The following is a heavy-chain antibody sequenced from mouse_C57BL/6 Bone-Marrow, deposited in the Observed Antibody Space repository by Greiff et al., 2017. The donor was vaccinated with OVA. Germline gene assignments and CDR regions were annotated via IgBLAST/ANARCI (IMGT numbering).Heavy chain of an antibody. V-gene: IGHV7-3*01. CDR3: ARSPGGHEDYFDY. CDR2: IRNKANGYTT. J-gene: IGHJ2*01. D-gene: IGHD1-1*02. CDR1: GFTFTDYY. Sequence: EVQLVESGGGLVQPGGSLSLSCAASGFTFTDYYMSWVRQPPGKALEWLGFIRNKANGYTTEYSAYVKGRFTISRDNSESILYLEMNALRAEDSATYYCARSPGGHEDYFDYWGQGTTLTVSS.